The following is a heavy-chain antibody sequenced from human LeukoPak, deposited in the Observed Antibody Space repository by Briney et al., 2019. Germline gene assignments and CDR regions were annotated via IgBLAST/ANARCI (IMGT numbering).Heavy chain of an antibody. D-gene: IGHD2-2*03. CDR3: ARDIGWGFDP. V-gene: IGHV3-74*01. Sequence: PGGSLRLSCAASGFTFSSYAMHWVRQAPGKGLVWVSHIKSDGSSTSYADSVKGRFTISRDNAKNTLYLQMNSLRAEDTAMYYCARDIGWGFDPWGQGTLVTVSS. CDR1: GFTFSSYA. J-gene: IGHJ5*02. CDR2: IKSDGSST.